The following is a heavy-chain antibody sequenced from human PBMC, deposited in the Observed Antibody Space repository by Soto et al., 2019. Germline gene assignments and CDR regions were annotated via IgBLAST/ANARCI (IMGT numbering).Heavy chain of an antibody. V-gene: IGHV4-4*01. J-gene: IGHJ5*02. CDR3: AREIVTAGGNNYFDP. CDR2: IXXXGXTX. Sequence: PGGSLRLSCAASGFTFSSYAMSWVRQAPGKGLEWIGDIXXXGXTXYXXSXXXRVTISGDKSNNQFSLRRNSLTAADTDVYFCAREIVTAGGNNYFDPWGPGTLVTLSS. CDR1: GFTFSSYA. D-gene: IGHD2-21*02.